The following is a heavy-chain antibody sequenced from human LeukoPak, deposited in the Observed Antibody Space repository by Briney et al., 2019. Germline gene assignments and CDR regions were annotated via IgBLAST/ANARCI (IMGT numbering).Heavy chain of an antibody. Sequence: SSETLSLTCTVSGGSISSYYWSWIRQPAGKGLEWIGRIYTSGSTNYNPSLKSRVTMSVDTSKNQFSLKLSSVTAADTAVYYCAREGGGSSSPFYYYYYMDVWGKGTTVTVSS. CDR1: GGSISSYY. CDR3: AREGGGSSSPFYYYYYMDV. V-gene: IGHV4-4*07. D-gene: IGHD6-6*01. J-gene: IGHJ6*03. CDR2: IYTSGST.